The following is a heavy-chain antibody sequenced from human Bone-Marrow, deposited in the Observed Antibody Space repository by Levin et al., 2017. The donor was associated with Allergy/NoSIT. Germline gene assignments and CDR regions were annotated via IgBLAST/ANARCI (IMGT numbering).Heavy chain of an antibody. CDR3: ARDYYGSGSPLDY. D-gene: IGHD3-10*01. Sequence: GASVKVSCKASGHTFSKYYVHWVRQAPGQGLEWMGRINANTGVTMYARKFQGRVTMTTDTSVTTAHLEFRSLRYDDTAMYFCARDYYGSGSPLDYWGQGTLVTVSS. CDR1: GHTFSKYY. J-gene: IGHJ4*02. V-gene: IGHV1-2*02. CDR2: INANTGVT.